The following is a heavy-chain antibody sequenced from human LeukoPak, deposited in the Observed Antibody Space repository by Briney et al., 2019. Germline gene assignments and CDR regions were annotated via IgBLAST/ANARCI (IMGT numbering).Heavy chain of an antibody. CDR3: TRDRVGLWWFN. J-gene: IGHJ4*02. Sequence: GGSLRLSCTASGSTSGDDALNWFRQAPGKGLEWVGFISSKTYGGTTEYAASVKGRFTISRDDSKSIAYLQMNSLKTEDTAVYYCTRDRVGLWWFNWGQGTLVTVSS. D-gene: IGHD2-21*01. CDR1: GSTSGDDA. CDR2: ISSKTYGGTT. V-gene: IGHV3-49*03.